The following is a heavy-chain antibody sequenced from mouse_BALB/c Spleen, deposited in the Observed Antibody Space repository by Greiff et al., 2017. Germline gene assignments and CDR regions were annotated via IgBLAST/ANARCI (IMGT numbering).Heavy chain of an antibody. D-gene: IGHD6-2*01. CDR2: ISSGGGST. J-gene: IGHJ2*01. Sequence: EVHLVESGGGLVKPGGSLKLSCAASGFAFSSYDMSWVRQTPEKRLEWVAYISSGGGSTYYPDTVKGRFTISRDNAKNTLYLQMSSLKSEDTAMYYCARQSRGLDYWGQGTTLTVSS. CDR1: GFAFSSYD. CDR3: ARQSRGLDY. V-gene: IGHV5-12-1*01.